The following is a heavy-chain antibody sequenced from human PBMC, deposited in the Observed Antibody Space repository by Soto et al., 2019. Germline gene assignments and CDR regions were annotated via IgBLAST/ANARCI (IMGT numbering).Heavy chain of an antibody. CDR2: IYPGDSDT. J-gene: IGHJ4*02. Sequence: PGESLKISCKGSGYSFTSYWIGWVRQMPGKGLEWMGIIYPGDSDTRYSPSFQGQVTISADKSISTAYLQWSSLKASDTAMYYCARHHSPRYGYHPLDYWGQGTLVTVSS. CDR3: ARHHSPRYGYHPLDY. D-gene: IGHD5-18*01. CDR1: GYSFTSYW. V-gene: IGHV5-51*01.